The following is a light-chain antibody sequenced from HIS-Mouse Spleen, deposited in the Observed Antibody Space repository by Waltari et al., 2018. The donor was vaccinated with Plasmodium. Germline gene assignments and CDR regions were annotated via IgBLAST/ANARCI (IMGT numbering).Light chain of an antibody. J-gene: IGLJ1*01. CDR2: DVS. V-gene: IGLV2-14*03. Sequence: QSALTQPASVSGSPGQSITIPCPGTSSDVGGYNYVSWYQQHPGKAPKLMIYDVSNRPSGVSNRFSGSKSGNTASLTISGLQAEDEADYYCSSYTSSSTAFGTGTKVTVL. CDR3: SSYTSSSTA. CDR1: SSDVGGYNY.